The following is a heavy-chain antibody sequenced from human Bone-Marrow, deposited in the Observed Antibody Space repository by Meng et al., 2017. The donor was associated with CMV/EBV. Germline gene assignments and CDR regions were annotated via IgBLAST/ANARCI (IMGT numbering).Heavy chain of an antibody. CDR3: ARVNYDTWNAYYPYYFDY. V-gene: IGHV1-2*02. D-gene: IGHD3-3*01. Sequence: ASVKVSCKASGYTFTDYFIHWVRQAPGQGLEWVGWINPKRDDIRLAQKFQGRVTLTGDTSISTVYMDLSRLQSDDTAVYYCARVNYDTWNAYYPYYFDYWGQGALVTVSS. J-gene: IGHJ4*02. CDR1: GYTFTDYF. CDR2: INPKRDDI.